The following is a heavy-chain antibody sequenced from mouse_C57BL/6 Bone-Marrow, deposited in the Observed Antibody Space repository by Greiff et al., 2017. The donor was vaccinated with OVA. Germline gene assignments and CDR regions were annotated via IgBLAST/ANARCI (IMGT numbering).Heavy chain of an antibody. J-gene: IGHJ1*03. D-gene: IGHD1-1*01. CDR3: TFYYGSSPRYWYFDV. CDR1: GYTFTSYG. CDR2: IYPRSGNT. V-gene: IGHV1-81*01. Sequence: QVQLKESGAELARPGASVKLSCKASGYTFTSYGISWVKQRTGQGLEWIGEIYPRSGNTYYNEKFKGKATLTADKSSSTAYMELRSLTSEDSAVYFCTFYYGSSPRYWYFDVWGTGTTVTVSS.